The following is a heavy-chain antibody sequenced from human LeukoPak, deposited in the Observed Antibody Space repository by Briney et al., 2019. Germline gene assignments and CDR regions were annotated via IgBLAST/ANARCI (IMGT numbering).Heavy chain of an antibody. V-gene: IGHV4-34*01. J-gene: IGHJ5*02. Sequence: SETLSLTCTVSGGSISSCYWSWIRQPPGKGLEWIGEINHSGSTNYNPSLKSRVTISVDTSKNQFSLKLSSVTAADTAVYYCARVVGSAPARLLHPYNWFDPWGQGTLVTVSS. D-gene: IGHD2-15*01. CDR3: ARVVGSAPARLLHPYNWFDP. CDR1: GGSISSCY. CDR2: INHSGST.